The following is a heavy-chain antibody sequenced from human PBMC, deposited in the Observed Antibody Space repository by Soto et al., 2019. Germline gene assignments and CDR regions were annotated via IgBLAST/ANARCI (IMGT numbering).Heavy chain of an antibody. Sequence: GESLKISCKGSGYSFTSYWIGWVRQMPGKGLEWMGIIYPGDSDTRYSPSFQGQVTISADKSISTAYLQWSSLKASDTAMYYCAIPRGRPIYYYGMDVWGQGTTVTVSS. D-gene: IGHD3-16*01. J-gene: IGHJ6*02. CDR2: IYPGDSDT. CDR1: GYSFTSYW. V-gene: IGHV5-51*01. CDR3: AIPRGRPIYYYGMDV.